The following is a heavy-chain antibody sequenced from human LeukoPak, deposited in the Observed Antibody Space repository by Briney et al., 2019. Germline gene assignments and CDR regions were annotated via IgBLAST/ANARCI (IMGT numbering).Heavy chain of an antibody. CDR1: GDSIYSNY. CDR3: ARLLAGCPGGRCRAHFDY. J-gene: IGHJ4*02. V-gene: IGHV4-59*01. Sequence: PSETLSLTCSVSGDSIYSNYWSWMRQPPGKGLEWIGYIYYGGSTNYNPSLKSRVSMSVDTSKNQFSLNLSSVTAADTAVYHCARLLAGCPGGRCRAHFDYWGQGTLVTVSS. D-gene: IGHD2-15*01. CDR2: IYYGGST.